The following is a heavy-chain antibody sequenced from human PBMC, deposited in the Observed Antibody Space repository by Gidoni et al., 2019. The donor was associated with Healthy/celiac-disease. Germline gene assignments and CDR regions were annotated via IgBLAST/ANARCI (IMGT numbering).Heavy chain of an antibody. J-gene: IGHJ4*02. D-gene: IGHD6-13*01. CDR2: IIPIFGTA. Sequence: VKKPGSSVKVSCKASGGTFSSYAIRWVRQAPGQGLEWMGGIIPIFGTANYAQKFQGRVTITADESTSTAYMELSSLRSEDTAVYYCARDSGSPGQFDYWGQGTLVTVSS. CDR3: ARDSGSPGQFDY. CDR1: GGTFSSYA. V-gene: IGHV1-69*01.